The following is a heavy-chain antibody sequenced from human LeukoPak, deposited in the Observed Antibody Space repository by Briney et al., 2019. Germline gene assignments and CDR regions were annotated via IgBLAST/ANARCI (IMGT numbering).Heavy chain of an antibody. D-gene: IGHD3-3*01. CDR2: IYYSGST. Sequence: SETLSLTCSVSGGPLNSYYWSWIRQPPGKGLEWIGYIYYSGSTNYNPSLKSRVTISVDTSKNQFSLKLSSVTAADTAVYYCARGHVRASDAFDIWGQGTMVTVSS. CDR1: GGPLNSYY. CDR3: ARGHVRASDAFDI. J-gene: IGHJ3*02. V-gene: IGHV4-59*01.